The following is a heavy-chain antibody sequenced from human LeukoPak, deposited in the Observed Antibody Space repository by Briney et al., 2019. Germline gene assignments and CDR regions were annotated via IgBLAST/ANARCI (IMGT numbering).Heavy chain of an antibody. J-gene: IGHJ3*02. D-gene: IGHD3-16*01. CDR3: ARDVGAFDI. V-gene: IGHV3-23*01. CDR1: GFTFSSYA. CDR2: ISGSGGST. Sequence: GGSLRFSCAASGFTFSSYAMNWVRQAPGKGLEWVSAISGSGGSTYYADSVKGRFTISRDNAKNSLYLQMNSLRAEDTAVYYCARDVGAFDIWGQGTMVTVSS.